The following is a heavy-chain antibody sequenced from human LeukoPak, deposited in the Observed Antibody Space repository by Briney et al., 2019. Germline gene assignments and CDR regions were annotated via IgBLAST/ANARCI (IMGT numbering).Heavy chain of an antibody. Sequence: GGSLRLSCAASGFTFSSYSTNWVRQAPGKGLEWVSYISSSSSTIYYADSVKGRFTISSDNAKNSLYLQMNSLRAEDTAVYYCAREAVYYDSSGYFDYWGQGTLVTVSS. CDR2: ISSSSSTI. J-gene: IGHJ4*02. V-gene: IGHV3-48*01. CDR3: AREAVYYDSSGYFDY. D-gene: IGHD3-22*01. CDR1: GFTFSSYS.